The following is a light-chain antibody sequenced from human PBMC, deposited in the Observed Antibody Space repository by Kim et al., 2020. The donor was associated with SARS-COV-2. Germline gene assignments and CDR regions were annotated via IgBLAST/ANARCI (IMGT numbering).Light chain of an antibody. Sequence: EIVLTQSPGTLSLSPGERATLSCGASQSVRSNYLAWYQQKPGQAPRLLIYGASSRATGIPDRFSGSGSGTDFTLTIIRLEPEDFAVYYCQQYGSSPWTFAQGTKVDIK. CDR1: QSVRSNY. J-gene: IGKJ1*01. CDR3: QQYGSSPWT. CDR2: GAS. V-gene: IGKV3-20*01.